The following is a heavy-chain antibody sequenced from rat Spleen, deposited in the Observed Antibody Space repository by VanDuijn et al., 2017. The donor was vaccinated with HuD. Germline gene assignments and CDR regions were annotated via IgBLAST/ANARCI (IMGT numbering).Heavy chain of an antibody. CDR2: ISTGGGNT. V-gene: IGHV5S23*01. Sequence: EVQLVESDGDLVQPGRSLKLSCVASGLSFSNYDMAWVRQAPTKGLEWVASISTGGGNTYYRDSVKGRFTISRDNAKSTLYLQMDSLRSEDTATYYCARRGGMGYYFDYWGQGVMVTVSS. D-gene: IGHD1-7*01. CDR3: ARRGGMGYYFDY. J-gene: IGHJ2*01. CDR1: GLSFSNYD.